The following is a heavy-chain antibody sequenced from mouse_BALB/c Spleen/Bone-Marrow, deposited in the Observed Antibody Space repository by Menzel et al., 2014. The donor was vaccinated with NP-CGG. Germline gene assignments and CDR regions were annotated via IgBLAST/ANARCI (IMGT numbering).Heavy chain of an antibody. CDR1: GFTFSSYA. D-gene: IGHD2-4*01. CDR2: ISSGGST. Sequence: DVKLVESGGGLVKPGGSPKLSCAASGFTFSSYAMSWVRQTPEKRLEWVASISSGGSTYYPDSVKGRFTISRDNARNSLYLQMSSLRSEDTAMYYCARGGGYDYGSWFAYWGKGLWSLSLQ. CDR3: ARGGGYDYGSWFAY. V-gene: IGHV5-6-5*01. J-gene: IGHJ3*01.